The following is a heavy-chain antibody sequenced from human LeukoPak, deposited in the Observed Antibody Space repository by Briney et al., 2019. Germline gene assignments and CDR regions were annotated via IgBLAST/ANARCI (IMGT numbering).Heavy chain of an antibody. V-gene: IGHV3-33*01. Sequence: GGSLRLSCAASGFSFSRYGMHWVRQAPGKGLEWVAVIWYDGSNEDYADSVKGRFTISRDNAKNSLYLQMNSLRDEDTAVYYCARAQRYYYDSSGYYSTLDYYYGMDVWGQGTTVTVSS. J-gene: IGHJ6*02. CDR2: IWYDGSNE. CDR3: ARAQRYYYDSSGYYSTLDYYYGMDV. D-gene: IGHD3-22*01. CDR1: GFSFSRYG.